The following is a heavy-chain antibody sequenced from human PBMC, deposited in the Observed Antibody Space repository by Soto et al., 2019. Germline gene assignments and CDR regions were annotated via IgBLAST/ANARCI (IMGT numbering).Heavy chain of an antibody. V-gene: IGHV3-74*01. Sequence: GGSLRLSCAASGFTFSSYWMHWVRQAPGKGLVWVSRINSDGSSTSYADSVKGRFTISRDNAKNTLYLQMNSLRAEDTAVYYCARDLSVYCSGGSCYSASYYYYGMDVWGLGTTVTVSS. CDR3: ARDLSVYCSGGSCYSASYYYYGMDV. CDR1: GFTFSSYW. J-gene: IGHJ6*02. CDR2: INSDGSST. D-gene: IGHD2-15*01.